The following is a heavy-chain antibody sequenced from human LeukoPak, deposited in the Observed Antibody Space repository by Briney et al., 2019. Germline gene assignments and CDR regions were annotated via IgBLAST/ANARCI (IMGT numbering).Heavy chain of an antibody. D-gene: IGHD3-10*01. CDR2: IYSSGST. CDR1: GGSINSHY. Sequence: PSETLSLTCTVSGGSINSHYWSWIRQTAGQGLEWIGRIYSSGSTNYNPSLKSRVTISVDTSKNQFSLKLNSVTAADTAVYYCTRDRPFGVWGQGTLVTVSS. V-gene: IGHV4-4*07. J-gene: IGHJ4*02. CDR3: TRDRPFGV.